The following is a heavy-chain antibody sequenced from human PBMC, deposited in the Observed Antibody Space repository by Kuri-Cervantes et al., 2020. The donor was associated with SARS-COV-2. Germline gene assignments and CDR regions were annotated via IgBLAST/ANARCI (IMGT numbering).Heavy chain of an antibody. Sequence: GESLKISCAASGFTFSSYGMHWVRQAPGKGLEWVAFIRYDGSNKYYADSVKGRFTISRDNSKNTLYLQMNSLRAEDTAVYYCGSPRGYSYGYISFGAIDYWGQGTLVTVSS. J-gene: IGHJ4*02. CDR1: GFTFSSYG. CDR2: IRYDGSNK. V-gene: IGHV3-30*02. D-gene: IGHD5-18*01. CDR3: GSPRGYSYGYISFGAIDY.